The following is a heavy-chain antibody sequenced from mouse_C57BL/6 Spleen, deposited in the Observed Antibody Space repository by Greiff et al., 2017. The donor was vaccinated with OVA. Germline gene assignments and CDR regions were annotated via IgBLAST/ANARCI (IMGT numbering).Heavy chain of an antibody. V-gene: IGHV1-74*01. CDR1: GFTFTSYW. J-gene: IGHJ4*01. Sequence: QVQLQQPGAELVKPGASVKVSCQASGFTFTSYWMHWVQQRPGQGLEWIGRIHPSDSDTNYNQKFKGKATLTVDKSSSTAYMQLSSLTSEDSAVYYCAIQVGRGYYAMDYWGQGTSVTVSS. CDR2: IHPSDSDT. D-gene: IGHD1-1*02. CDR3: AIQVGRGYYAMDY.